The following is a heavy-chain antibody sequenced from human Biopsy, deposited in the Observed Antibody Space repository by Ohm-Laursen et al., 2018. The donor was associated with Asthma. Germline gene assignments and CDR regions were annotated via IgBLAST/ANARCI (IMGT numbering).Heavy chain of an antibody. V-gene: IGHV1-69*01. J-gene: IGHJ4*02. CDR1: GGTFNTYV. CDR2: IDSVFGTT. Sequence: SSVKASCKSLGGTFNTYVIGWVRQAPGQGREWMGGIDSVFGTTTYPQKFQDRVTITADDSTSTVYMEFSSLRSEDTAVYYCARKAGSCISRTCYSLDFWGQGTLVTVSS. CDR3: ARKAGSCISRTCYSLDF. D-gene: IGHD2-2*01.